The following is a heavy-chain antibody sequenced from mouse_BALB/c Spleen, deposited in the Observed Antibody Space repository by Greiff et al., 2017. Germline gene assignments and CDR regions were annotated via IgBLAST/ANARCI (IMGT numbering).Heavy chain of an antibody. J-gene: IGHJ2*01. Sequence: EVMLVESGGGLVKPGGSLKLSCAASGFTFSSYTMSWVRQTPEKRLEWVATISSGGSYTYYPDSVKGRFTITGDNAKNTLYLQMSSLKSEDTAMYYCTSFPGITTLYCFDYWGQGTTLTVSS. V-gene: IGHV5-6-4*01. CDR1: GFTFSSYT. D-gene: IGHD2-4*01. CDR3: TSFPGITTLYCFDY. CDR2: ISSGGSYT.